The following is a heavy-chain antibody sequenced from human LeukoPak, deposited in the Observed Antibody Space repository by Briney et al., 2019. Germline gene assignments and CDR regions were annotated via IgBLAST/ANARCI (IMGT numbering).Heavy chain of an antibody. Sequence: SVKVSCKASGGTFSSYAISWVRQAPGQGLEWMGGIIPIFGTANYAQKFQGRVTITTDESTSTAYMELSSLRSEDTAAYYCARDFFMITFGGAIGYWGQGTLVTVSS. J-gene: IGHJ4*02. CDR1: GGTFSSYA. CDR3: ARDFFMITFGGAIGY. CDR2: IIPIFGTA. D-gene: IGHD3-16*01. V-gene: IGHV1-69*05.